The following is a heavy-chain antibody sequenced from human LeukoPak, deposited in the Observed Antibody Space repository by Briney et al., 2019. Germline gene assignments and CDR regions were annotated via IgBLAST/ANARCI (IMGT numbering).Heavy chain of an antibody. CDR1: GGSISSYY. CDR2: IYYSGST. J-gene: IGHJ3*02. Sequence: PSETLSLTCAVSGGSISSYYWSWIRQPPGKGLEWIGYIYYSGSTNYNPSLKSRVTISVDTSKNQFSLKLSSVTAADTAVYYCARATGTGPLRGPDDFWSGYRAFDIWGQGTMVTVSS. D-gene: IGHD3-3*01. CDR3: ARATGTGPLRGPDDFWSGYRAFDI. V-gene: IGHV4-59*01.